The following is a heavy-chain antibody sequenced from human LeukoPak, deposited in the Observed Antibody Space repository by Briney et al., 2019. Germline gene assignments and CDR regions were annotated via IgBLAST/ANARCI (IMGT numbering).Heavy chain of an antibody. CDR3: AREEGYASGSSSN. D-gene: IGHD3-10*01. J-gene: IGHJ4*02. V-gene: IGHV4-4*07. CDR1: GGSISSFY. CDR2: IYTSGST. Sequence: PPQSLSPTCTVSGGSISSFYCSWIRQPAGKGLEWIGRIYTSGSTNYNPSLRSRVTMSVDTSKNQFSLKLSAVTAADTAVYYCAREEGYASGSSSNWGQGSLVTVSS.